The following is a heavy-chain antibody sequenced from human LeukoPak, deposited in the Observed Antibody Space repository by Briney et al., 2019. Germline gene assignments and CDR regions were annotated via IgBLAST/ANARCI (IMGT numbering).Heavy chain of an antibody. V-gene: IGHV1-69*13. CDR1: GGTFSSYA. CDR3: ARDRILDTAMMRTYGMDV. D-gene: IGHD5-18*01. J-gene: IGHJ6*02. Sequence: SVKVSCKASGGTFSSYAISWVRQAPGQGLEWTGGIIPIFGTANYAQKFQGRVTITADESTSTAYMELSSLRSEDTAVYYCARDRILDTAMMRTYGMDVWGQGTTVTVSS. CDR2: IIPIFGTA.